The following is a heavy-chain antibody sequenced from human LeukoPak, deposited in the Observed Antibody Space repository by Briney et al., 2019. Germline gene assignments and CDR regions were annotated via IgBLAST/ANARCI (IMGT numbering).Heavy chain of an antibody. V-gene: IGHV4-31*03. CDR1: GGSISSGGYY. J-gene: IGHJ5*02. CDR2: IYYSGST. CDR3: ARGPPLITMIVVVNWFDP. Sequence: SETLSLTCTVSGGSISSGGYYWSWIRQHPGKGLEWIGYIYYSGSTYYNPSLKSRVTISVDTSKNQFSLKLSSVTAADTAVYYCARGPPLITMIVVVNWFDPWGQGTLVTVSS. D-gene: IGHD3-22*01.